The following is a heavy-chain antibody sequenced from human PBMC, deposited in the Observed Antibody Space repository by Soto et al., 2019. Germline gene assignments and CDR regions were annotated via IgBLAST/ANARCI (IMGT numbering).Heavy chain of an antibody. J-gene: IGHJ6*02. CDR1: GGSISSFY. D-gene: IGHD3-22*01. CDR3: AREYDRLDYVMDV. Sequence: SETLSLTSTVSGGSISSFYWSWIRQPPGKGLEWIGYIYYSGSTNYNPSLKSRVTISVDTSKNQFSLKLSSVTAADTAVYYCAREYDRLDYVMDVWGQGTTVTVSS. CDR2: IYYSGST. V-gene: IGHV4-59*01.